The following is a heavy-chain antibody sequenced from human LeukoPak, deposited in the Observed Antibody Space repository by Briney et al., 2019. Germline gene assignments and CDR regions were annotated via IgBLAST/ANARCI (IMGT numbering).Heavy chain of an antibody. CDR2: ISAYNGNT. CDR1: GYTFTSYG. D-gene: IGHD3-3*01. V-gene: IGHV1-18*01. CDR3: ARRGYDFWTPVDDAFDI. Sequence: ASVKVSCKASGYTFTSYGISWVRQAPEQGLEWMGWISAYNGNTNYAQKLQGRVTMTTDTSTSTAYMELRSLRSDDTAVYYCARRGYDFWTPVDDAFDIWGQGTMVTVSS. J-gene: IGHJ3*02.